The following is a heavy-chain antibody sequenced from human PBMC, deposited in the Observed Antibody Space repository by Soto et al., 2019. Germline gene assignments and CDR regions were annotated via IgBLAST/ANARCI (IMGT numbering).Heavy chain of an antibody. CDR1: GGSITSVGYY. CDR2: IYYSGST. V-gene: IGHV4-31*03. D-gene: IGHD3-22*01. J-gene: IGHJ4*02. CDR3: ASWHYYDSSGYYPASFDY. Sequence: PSETLSLTCTVSGGSITSVGYYWSWIRQLPGKGLEWIGYIYYSGSTYYNSSLKSRVTISVDTSKNQFSLNLTSVTAADTAAYYCASWHYYDSSGYYPASFDYWGQGTRVTVSS.